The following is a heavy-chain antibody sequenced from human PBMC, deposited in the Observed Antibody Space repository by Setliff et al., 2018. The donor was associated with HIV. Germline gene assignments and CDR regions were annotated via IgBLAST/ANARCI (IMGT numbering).Heavy chain of an antibody. V-gene: IGHV3-48*04. J-gene: IGHJ4*02. CDR1: GFIFSSYS. Sequence: PGGSLRLSCAASGFIFSSYSMNWVRQAPGKGLEWVSYISSSSSSIYHADSVKGRFTVSRDNAKNTLYLQMNSLRAEDTAVYYCARDPRYCSGGSCYPEEFDYWGQGTLVTVSS. CDR3: ARDPRYCSGGSCYPEEFDY. D-gene: IGHD2-15*01. CDR2: ISSSSSSI.